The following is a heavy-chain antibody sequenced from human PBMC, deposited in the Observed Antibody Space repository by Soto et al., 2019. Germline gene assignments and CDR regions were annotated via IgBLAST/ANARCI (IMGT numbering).Heavy chain of an antibody. CDR2: IIPILGIA. V-gene: IGHV1-69*08. D-gene: IGHD1-26*01. CDR3: ARDETRGSYFDY. Sequence: QVQLVQSGAEVKKPGSSVKVSCKASGGTFSSYTISWVRQAPGQGLEWMGRIIPILGIANYAQKFQGRVTITADKSTSTAYVELSSLRSEDTAVYYCARDETRGSYFDYWGQGTLVTVSS. J-gene: IGHJ4*02. CDR1: GGTFSSYT.